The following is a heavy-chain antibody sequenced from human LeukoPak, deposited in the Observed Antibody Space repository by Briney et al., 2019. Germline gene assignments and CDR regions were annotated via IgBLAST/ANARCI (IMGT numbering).Heavy chain of an antibody. V-gene: IGHV4-59*08. CDR3: ARQTYYYGSGNYQGSYFDY. CDR2: IYYSGST. J-gene: IGHJ4*02. CDR1: GGSISSYY. Sequence: SETLSLTCTVSGGSISSYYWSWIRQPPGKGLEWIGYIYYSGSTNYNPSLKSRVTISVDTSKNQFSLKLSSVTAADTAVYYCARQTYYYGSGNYQGSYFDYWGQGTLVTVSS. D-gene: IGHD3-10*01.